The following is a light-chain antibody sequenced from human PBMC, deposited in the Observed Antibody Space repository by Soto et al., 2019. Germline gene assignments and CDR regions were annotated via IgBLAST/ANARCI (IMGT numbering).Light chain of an antibody. CDR1: QSVRSTY. CDR2: GVS. CDR3: QQYGDWPLT. Sequence: EIVMTQSPVTLSVSPGERATLSCRPSQSVRSTYLAWYQQKPGQAPRLLIFGVSNRAAGIPARFSGSGSGTEFTLTISSLQSEDFAVYYCQQYGDWPLTFGGGTKVEIK. V-gene: IGKV3-15*01. J-gene: IGKJ4*01.